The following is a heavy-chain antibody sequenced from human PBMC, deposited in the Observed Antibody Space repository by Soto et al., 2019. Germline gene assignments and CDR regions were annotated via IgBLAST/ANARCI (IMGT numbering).Heavy chain of an antibody. CDR3: ARDRGEYTSSWFWYFSH. D-gene: IGHD6-13*01. J-gene: IGHJ2*01. CDR2: LNIAGTI. Sequence: SEILSLTCSVSGASISSYNWNWVRQSAGKGPEWVGRLNIAGTINYNPSLKSRITMSMDTSKNQISLHLRSVTAADTAMYYCARDRGEYTSSWFWYFSHWGHGTLVTVSS. V-gene: IGHV4-4*07. CDR1: GASISSYN.